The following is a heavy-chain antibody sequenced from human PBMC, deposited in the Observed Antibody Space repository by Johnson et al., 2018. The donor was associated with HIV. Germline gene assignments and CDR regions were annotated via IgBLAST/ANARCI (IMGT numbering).Heavy chain of an antibody. J-gene: IGHJ3*02. CDR3: ARAGKTVTFDI. Sequence: VQLVESGGGLVQPGGSLRLSCATSGFTFSSYWMSWVRQAPGKGLDWVANIKQDGGEKYYVDSVKGRFTISRDNSKNTLYLQMNSLRAEDPAVYYCARAGKTVTFDIWGQGTMVTVSS. CDR1: GFTFSSYW. V-gene: IGHV3-7*02. CDR2: IKQDGGEK. D-gene: IGHD1-14*01.